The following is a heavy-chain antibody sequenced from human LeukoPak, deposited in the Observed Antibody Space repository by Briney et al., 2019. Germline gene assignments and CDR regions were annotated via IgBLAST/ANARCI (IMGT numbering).Heavy chain of an antibody. CDR3: VRVGSGATRADTLDR. CDR1: GFTFSAYS. V-gene: IGHV3-21*01. D-gene: IGHD6-19*01. Sequence: PGGSLRLSCAASGFTFSAYSMNWVRQAPGEGLEWVSSIGAAGSHIYCADSMKGRFTISRDNAKSSLFLQMNSLRAEDTGIYYCVRVGSGATRADTLDRWGQGTMVTVPS. CDR2: IGAAGSHI. J-gene: IGHJ3*01.